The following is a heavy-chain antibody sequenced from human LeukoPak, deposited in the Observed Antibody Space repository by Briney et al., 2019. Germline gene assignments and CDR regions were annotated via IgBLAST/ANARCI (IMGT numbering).Heavy chain of an antibody. D-gene: IGHD3-10*01. CDR2: ISSSSGTV. Sequence: PGGSLRLSCAAPGFTFSRYSMNWVRQAPGKGLEWVSYISSSSGTVYYADSLKGRFTISRDNAKNSLYLQMNSLRDEDTAVYYCARAQTYYGSGSYLYWGQGTLVTVSS. J-gene: IGHJ4*02. CDR1: GFTFSRYS. V-gene: IGHV3-48*02. CDR3: ARAQTYYGSGSYLY.